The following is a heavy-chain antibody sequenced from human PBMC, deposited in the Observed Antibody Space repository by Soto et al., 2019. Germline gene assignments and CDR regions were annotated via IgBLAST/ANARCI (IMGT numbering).Heavy chain of an antibody. J-gene: IGHJ5*02. V-gene: IGHV3-30*18. CDR2: ISYDGSNK. CDR3: AKEYYYDSSGYYYGIGS. CDR1: GFTFSSYG. D-gene: IGHD3-22*01. Sequence: GGSLRLSCAASGFTFSSYGIHWVRQAPGKALEWVAVISYDGSNKYYADSVKDRFTISRDNSKNTLYLQMNSLRAEDTAVYYCAKEYYYDSSGYYYGIGSWGQGTLVTVSS.